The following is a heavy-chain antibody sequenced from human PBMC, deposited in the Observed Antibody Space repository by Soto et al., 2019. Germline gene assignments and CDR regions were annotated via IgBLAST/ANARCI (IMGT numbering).Heavy chain of an antibody. CDR2: INLNGGTT. D-gene: IGHD6-19*01. Sequence: GASVKVSCKASGYTFTSYYMHWVRHAPGQGLEWMGIINLNGGTTSNAQKFQGRVAMTRDTSTSTVYMELSSLRSEDTAVYYCVRSSGWYLFDYWAQGTLVTAPQ. CDR3: VRSSGWYLFDY. CDR1: GYTFTSYY. V-gene: IGHV1-46*03. J-gene: IGHJ4*02.